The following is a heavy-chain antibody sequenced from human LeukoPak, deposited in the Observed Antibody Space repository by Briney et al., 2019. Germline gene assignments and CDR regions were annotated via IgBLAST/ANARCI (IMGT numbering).Heavy chain of an antibody. Sequence: GGSLRLSCAASGFTFSSYAMSWVRQAPGKGLEWVSAISGSGGSTYYADSVKGRFTISRDNAKNSLYLQLTSLRAEDTAVYYCATRYCTISACRASSYKSFDVWGKGTTVIVSS. CDR1: GFTFSSYA. J-gene: IGHJ6*04. V-gene: IGHV3-23*01. CDR3: ATRYCTISACRASSYKSFDV. D-gene: IGHD2-8*01. CDR2: ISGSGGST.